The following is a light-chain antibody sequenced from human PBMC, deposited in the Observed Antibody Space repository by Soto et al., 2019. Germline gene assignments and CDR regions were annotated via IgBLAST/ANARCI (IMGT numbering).Light chain of an antibody. CDR2: GAS. V-gene: IGKV3-20*01. CDR1: QSVSSSY. Sequence: EIVLTQSPGTLSLSPGERATLSCRASQSVSSSYLAWYQQKPGQAPRLLIYGASSRAIGIPDRFSGSGSATDFTLTISRLEPEDFAVYYCQQYGSAPPITFGQGTRLEIK. J-gene: IGKJ5*01. CDR3: QQYGSAPPIT.